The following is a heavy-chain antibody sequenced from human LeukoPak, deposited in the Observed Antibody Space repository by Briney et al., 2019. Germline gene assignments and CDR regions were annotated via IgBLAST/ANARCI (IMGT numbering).Heavy chain of an antibody. CDR1: GGSISGYY. J-gene: IGHJ5*02. CDR3: ARYSAYNSFDA. D-gene: IGHD1-26*01. CDR2: IYYRGNT. V-gene: IGHV4-59*01. Sequence: SETLSLTCTVSGGSISGYYWTWIRQPPGEGLEWIGYIYYRGNTEYNPSLKSRVTISVDTSKNQFPLKLTSVTAADTAIYYCARYSAYNSFDAWGQGTLVTVSS.